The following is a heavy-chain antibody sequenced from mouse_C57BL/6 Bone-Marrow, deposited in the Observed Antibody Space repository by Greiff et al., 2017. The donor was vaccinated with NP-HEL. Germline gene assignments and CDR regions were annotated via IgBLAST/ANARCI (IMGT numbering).Heavy chain of an antibody. D-gene: IGHD2-4*01. CDR2: IYPGDGDT. Sequence: VQLVESGAELVKPGASVKISCKASGYAFSSYWMNWVKQRPGKGLEWIGQIYPGDGDTNYNGKFKGKATLTADKSSSTAYMQLSSLTSEDSAVYFCARPSYDYKFDYWGQGTTLTVSS. V-gene: IGHV1-80*01. J-gene: IGHJ2*01. CDR3: ARPSYDYKFDY. CDR1: GYAFSSYW.